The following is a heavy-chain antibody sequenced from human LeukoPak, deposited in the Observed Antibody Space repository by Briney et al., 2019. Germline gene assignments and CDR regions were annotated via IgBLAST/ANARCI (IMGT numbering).Heavy chain of an antibody. Sequence: GGSLRLSCAASGFTFRSYAMSWVRQAPAKGLEWVSAISGSGGITYYADSVKGRFTVSRDNSKNTLHLQMNTLRAEDTAVYYCAKDGGYNWNDPFDYWGLGTLVTVSS. CDR2: ISGSGGIT. CDR3: AKDGGYNWNDPFDY. CDR1: GFTFRSYA. D-gene: IGHD1-20*01. V-gene: IGHV3-23*01. J-gene: IGHJ4*01.